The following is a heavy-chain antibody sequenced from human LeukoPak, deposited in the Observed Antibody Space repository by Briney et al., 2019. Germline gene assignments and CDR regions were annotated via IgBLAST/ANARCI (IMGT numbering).Heavy chain of an antibody. Sequence: PSETLSLTCAAYGGSFSGYYWSWIRQPPGKGLEWIGEINHSGSTNYNPSLKSRVTISVDTSKNQFSLKLSSVTAADTAVYYCARRKYSSSWIAPIDYWGQGTLVTVSS. J-gene: IGHJ4*02. CDR1: GGSFSGYY. CDR3: ARRKYSSSWIAPIDY. CDR2: INHSGST. D-gene: IGHD6-13*01. V-gene: IGHV4-34*01.